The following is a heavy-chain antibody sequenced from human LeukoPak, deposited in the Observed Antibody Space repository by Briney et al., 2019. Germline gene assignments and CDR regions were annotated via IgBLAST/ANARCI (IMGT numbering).Heavy chain of an antibody. CDR2: ISWDGGAT. V-gene: IGHV3-43*01. Sequence: QAGGSLRLSCAASEFTFDDYSMHWVRQAPGKGLEWVSLISWDGGATYYADSVKGRFTISRDNSKNSLYLQMNSLRTEDTAVYYCAKSDNPWEPVNPFVYWGQGTLVTVS. J-gene: IGHJ4*02. CDR3: AKSDNPWEPVNPFVY. D-gene: IGHD1-26*01. CDR1: EFTFDDYS.